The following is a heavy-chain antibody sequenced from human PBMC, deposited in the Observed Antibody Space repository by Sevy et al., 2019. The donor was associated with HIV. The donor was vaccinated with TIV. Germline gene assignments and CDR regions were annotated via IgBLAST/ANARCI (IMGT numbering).Heavy chain of an antibody. D-gene: IGHD3-22*01. CDR1: GFTFSNAW. CDR3: TTYYYDSSGYYYGSAFDI. V-gene: IGHV3-15*01. Sequence: GGSLRLSCAASGFTFSNAWMSWVRQAPGKGLEWVGRIKSKTDGGTTDYAAPVKGRFTISRDDSKNTLYLQMNSLKTEDTAVYYCTTYYYDSSGYYYGSAFDILGQGTMVTVSS. J-gene: IGHJ3*02. CDR2: IKSKTDGGTT.